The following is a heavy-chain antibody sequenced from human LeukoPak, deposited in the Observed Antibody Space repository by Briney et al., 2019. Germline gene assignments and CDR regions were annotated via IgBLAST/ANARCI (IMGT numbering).Heavy chain of an antibody. CDR3: ARDDRYYYGSGSYYKEDYYYYYGMDV. V-gene: IGHV1-69*13. CDR2: IIPIFGTA. J-gene: IGHJ6*04. Sequence: GASVKVSCKASGGTFSSYAISWVRQAPGQGLEWMGGIIPIFGTANYAQKFQGRVTITADESTSTAYMELSSLRSEDTGVYYCARDDRYYYGSGSYYKEDYYYYYGMDVWGKGTTVTVSS. CDR1: GGTFSSYA. D-gene: IGHD3-10*01.